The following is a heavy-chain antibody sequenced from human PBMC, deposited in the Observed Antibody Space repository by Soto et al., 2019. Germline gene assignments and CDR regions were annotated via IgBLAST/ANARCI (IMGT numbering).Heavy chain of an antibody. Sequence: QVQLQQWGAGLLKPSETLSLTCAVYGGSFSGYYWSWIRQPPGKGLEWIGEINHSGSTNYNPSLKSRVTISVDTSKNQFSLKLSSVTAADTAVYYCARFPDIVVVTANPNWFDPWGQGTLVTVSS. J-gene: IGHJ5*02. CDR2: INHSGST. CDR3: ARFPDIVVVTANPNWFDP. D-gene: IGHD2-21*02. CDR1: GGSFSGYY. V-gene: IGHV4-34*01.